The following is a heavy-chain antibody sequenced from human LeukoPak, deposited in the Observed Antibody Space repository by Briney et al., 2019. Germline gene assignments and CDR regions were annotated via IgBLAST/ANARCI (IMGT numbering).Heavy chain of an antibody. J-gene: IGHJ6*03. V-gene: IGHV3-66*01. Sequence: PGGSLRLSCAASGFTVSSNYMSWVRQAPGKGLEWVSVIYSGGSTYYADSVKGRFTISRDNSKNTLYLQMKSLRAEDTAVYYCAKRTGHSYGPPVGMDVWGKGTTVTVSS. CDR1: GFTVSSNY. D-gene: IGHD5-18*01. CDR2: IYSGGST. CDR3: AKRTGHSYGPPVGMDV.